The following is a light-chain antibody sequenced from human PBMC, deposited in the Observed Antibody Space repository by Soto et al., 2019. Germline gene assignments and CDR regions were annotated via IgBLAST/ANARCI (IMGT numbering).Light chain of an antibody. CDR3: QQTDTIPRT. CDR2: KAS. Sequence: DIQMTQSPSTLSASVGDIFTITLRSSQTIDSWLAWYQQRPGKPPNLLIYKASTLASGVPSRFSGSGSGTDFTLTVSSLQVEDFATYYCQQTDTIPRTFGQGTKVDI. CDR1: QTIDSW. V-gene: IGKV1-5*03. J-gene: IGKJ1*01.